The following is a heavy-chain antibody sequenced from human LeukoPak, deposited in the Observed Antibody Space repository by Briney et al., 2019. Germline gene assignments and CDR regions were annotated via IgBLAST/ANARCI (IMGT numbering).Heavy chain of an antibody. D-gene: IGHD3-3*01. CDR1: GFTFTGHT. V-gene: IGHV3-23*01. Sequence: GGSLRLSCAASGFTFTGHTMTWLRQAPGKGLEWVSVIGGRDDRRYYADLVDGRFTISRGNSNNILYLHMSRRRAEDTAVYYCAKDPNPLYDFWTGYKWGQGTLVTVSS. CDR2: IGGRDDRR. J-gene: IGHJ4*02. CDR3: AKDPNPLYDFWTGYK.